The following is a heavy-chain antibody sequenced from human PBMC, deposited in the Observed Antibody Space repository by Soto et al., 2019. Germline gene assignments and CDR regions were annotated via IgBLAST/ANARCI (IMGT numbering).Heavy chain of an antibody. V-gene: IGHV4-39*01. D-gene: IGHD6-13*01. CDR2: IYYSGST. CDR3: ARRLGSKSRSWYPAYPGYCDY. CDR1: GGSISSSSYY. J-gene: IGHJ4*02. Sequence: QLQLQESGPGLVKPSETLSLTCTVSGGSISSSSYYWGWIRQPPGKGLVWIGSIYYSGSTYNNPALKRRVTLSVDTSKNQFSPKLSSVTAADAAVYYCARRLGSKSRSWYPAYPGYCDYWGQGTLVTVSS.